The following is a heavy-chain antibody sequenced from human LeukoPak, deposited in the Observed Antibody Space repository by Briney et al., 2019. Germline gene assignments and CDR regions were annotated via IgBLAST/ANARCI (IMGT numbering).Heavy chain of an antibody. J-gene: IGHJ4*02. V-gene: IGHV1-2*02. CDR3: ARAYCSSTSCFNL. D-gene: IGHD2-2*01. CDR2: INPNTGGT. Sequence: GASVKVSCKASGYTFTGYYIHWVRQAPGRGLEWMGWINPNTGGTNYAQKFQGRVTMTRDSSISTAYMELSRLRSDDTAVYYCARAYCSSTSCFNLWGPGTLVTVSS. CDR1: GYTFTGYY.